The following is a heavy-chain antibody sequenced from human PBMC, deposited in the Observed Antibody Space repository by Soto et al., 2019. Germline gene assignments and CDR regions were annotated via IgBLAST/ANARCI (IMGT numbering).Heavy chain of an antibody. V-gene: IGHV1-18*01. CDR1: GYIFATYG. CDR3: TRGKSIAAAEGY. Sequence: QVQLVQSGGEVRKPGASVKVSCKASGYIFATYGVSWVRQAPGQGLEWVGWISAINGATSSAQKFQDRVIMTTATSTSTAFKELRSLRSDDTSIYYCTRGKSIAAAEGYWGQGARVTVSS. CDR2: ISAINGAT. J-gene: IGHJ4*02. D-gene: IGHD6-25*01.